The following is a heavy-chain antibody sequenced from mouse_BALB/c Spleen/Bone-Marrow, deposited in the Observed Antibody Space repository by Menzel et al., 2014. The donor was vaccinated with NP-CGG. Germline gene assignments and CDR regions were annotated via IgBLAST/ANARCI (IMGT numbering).Heavy chain of an antibody. J-gene: IGHJ2*01. V-gene: IGHV14-3*02. CDR2: IDPANGNT. D-gene: IGHD2-14*01. Sequence: VQLQQSGAELVKPGASVKLSCTASGFNIKDTYMHWVKQRPEQGLEWIGRIDPANGNTKYDPKFQGKATITADTSSNTAYLQLSSLTSEDTAVYYCARYRLGTYFDYWGQGTTPTVPS. CDR3: ARYRLGTYFDY. CDR1: GFNIKDTY.